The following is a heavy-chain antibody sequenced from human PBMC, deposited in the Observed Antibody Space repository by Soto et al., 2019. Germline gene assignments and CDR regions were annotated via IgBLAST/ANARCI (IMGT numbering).Heavy chain of an antibody. CDR1: GFTFSSYG. V-gene: IGHV3-33*01. CDR3: ASSAIGTYGSYYVFITNDEYFQH. CDR2: IWYDGSNK. J-gene: IGHJ1*01. D-gene: IGHD1-26*01. Sequence: SLRLSCAASGFTFSSYGMHWVRQAPGKGLEWVAVIWYDGSNKYYADSVKGRFTISRDNSKNTLYLQMNSLRAEDTAVYYCASSAIGTYGSYYVFITNDEYFQHWGQGTLVTVSS.